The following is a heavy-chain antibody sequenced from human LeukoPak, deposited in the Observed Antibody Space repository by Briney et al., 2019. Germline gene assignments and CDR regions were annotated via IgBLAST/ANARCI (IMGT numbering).Heavy chain of an antibody. D-gene: IGHD6-6*01. Sequence: ASVNVSCKASGYTFTGYYMHWVRQAPGQGLEWMGWINPNSGGTNYAQKFQGRVTMTRDTSISTAYMELSRLRSDDTAVYYCARDSGSSSAFDIWGQGTMVTVSS. J-gene: IGHJ3*02. CDR3: ARDSGSSSAFDI. CDR1: GYTFTGYY. V-gene: IGHV1-2*02. CDR2: INPNSGGT.